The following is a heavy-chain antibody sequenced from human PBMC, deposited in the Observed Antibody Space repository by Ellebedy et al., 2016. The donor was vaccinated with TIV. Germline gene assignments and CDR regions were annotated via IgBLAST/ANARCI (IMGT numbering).Heavy chain of an antibody. CDR1: GYTFTSYG. V-gene: IGHV1-8*02. Sequence: ASVKVSCKASGYTFTSYGISWVRQAPGQGLEWMGWMNPNSGNTGYAQKFQGRVTMTRNTSISTAYMVLSSLGSEDTAVYFCARTPRTYYYVMDVWGQGTTVTVSS. J-gene: IGHJ6*02. CDR3: ARTPRTYYYVMDV. CDR2: MNPNSGNT.